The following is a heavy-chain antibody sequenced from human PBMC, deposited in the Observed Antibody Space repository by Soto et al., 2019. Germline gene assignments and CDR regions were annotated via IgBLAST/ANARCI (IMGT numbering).Heavy chain of an antibody. Sequence: QVQLVESGGGVVQPGGSLRLSCVASDFAFSNYGMHWVRQAPGKGLEWVALIWYEGPNKYYGDSVKGRVTVSRDNSKKTLYLQMNSLRADDTGVYYCVRGGSCRGGSCYPTLDFYGDYEGFDYWGQGTLVTVSS. CDR2: IWYEGPNK. D-gene: IGHD2-15*01. J-gene: IGHJ4*02. CDR3: VRGGSCRGGSCYPTLDFYGDYEGFDY. V-gene: IGHV3-33*01. CDR1: DFAFSNYG.